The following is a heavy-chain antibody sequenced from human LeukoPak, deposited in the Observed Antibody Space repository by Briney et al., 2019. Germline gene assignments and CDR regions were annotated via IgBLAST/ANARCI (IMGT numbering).Heavy chain of an antibody. D-gene: IGHD3-3*01. CDR1: GGSFSGYY. CDR2: INHSGST. CDR3: ASKYYDFWKGNWFDP. Sequence: SETLSLTCAVYGGSFSGYYWSWIRQPPGKGLEWIGEINHSGSTNYNPSLKSRVTISVDPSKNQFSLKLSSVTAADTAVYYCASKYYDFWKGNWFDPWGQGILVTVSS. J-gene: IGHJ5*02. V-gene: IGHV4-34*01.